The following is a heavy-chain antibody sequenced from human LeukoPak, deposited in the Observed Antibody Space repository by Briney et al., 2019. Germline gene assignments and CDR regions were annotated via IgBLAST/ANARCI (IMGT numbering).Heavy chain of an antibody. CDR1: GGSISSYY. J-gene: IGHJ6*03. CDR2: IYYSGST. CDR3: AREDTPYYMDV. V-gene: IGHV4-59*01. Sequence: SETLSLTCTVSGGSISSYYWSWIRQPPGKGLEWIGYIYYSGSTNYNPSLKSRVTISVDTSKNQFSLKLNSVTAADTAVYYCAREDTPYYMDVWGKGTTVTVSS. D-gene: IGHD5-18*01.